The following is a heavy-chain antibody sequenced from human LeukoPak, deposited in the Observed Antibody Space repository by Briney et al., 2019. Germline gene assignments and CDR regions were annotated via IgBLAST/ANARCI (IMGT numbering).Heavy chain of an antibody. D-gene: IGHD1-26*01. CDR3: ARALVGAATLSY. V-gene: IGHV5-51*01. CDR2: IYPGDSDT. Sequence: GESLKISCPGSGYSFTTDWIAWVRQMRGKGLEWMGVIYPGDSDTRYSPSFQGQVTLSADKSISTAYLKWSSLKASDTAIYYCARALVGAATLSYWGQGTLVTVSS. J-gene: IGHJ4*02. CDR1: GYSFTTDW.